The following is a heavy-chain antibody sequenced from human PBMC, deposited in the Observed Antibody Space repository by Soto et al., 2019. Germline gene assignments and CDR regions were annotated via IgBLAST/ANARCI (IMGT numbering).Heavy chain of an antibody. D-gene: IGHD2-2*01. CDR2: ISAYNGNT. Sequence: ASVKVSCKASGYTFTSYGISWVRQAPGQGLEWMGWISAYNGNTNYAQKLQGRVTMTTDTSTSTAYMELRSLRSDDTAVYYCARVYCSRTSCYVGYFDYWGQGTLVTVSS. CDR3: ARVYCSRTSCYVGYFDY. CDR1: GYTFTSYG. V-gene: IGHV1-18*01. J-gene: IGHJ4*02.